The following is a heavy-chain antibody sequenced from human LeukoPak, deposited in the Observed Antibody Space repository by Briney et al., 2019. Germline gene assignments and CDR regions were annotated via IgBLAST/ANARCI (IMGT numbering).Heavy chain of an antibody. CDR3: ARAGEYYYDSSGFDY. D-gene: IGHD3-22*01. CDR1: GGSFSGYY. V-gene: IGHV4-34*01. CDR2: INHSGST. J-gene: IGHJ4*02. Sequence: PSETLSLTCAVYGGSFSGYYWSWIRQPPGKGLGWIGEINHSGSTNYNPSLKSRVTISVDTSKNQFSLKLSSVTAADTAVYYCARAGEYYYDSSGFDYWGQGTLVTVSS.